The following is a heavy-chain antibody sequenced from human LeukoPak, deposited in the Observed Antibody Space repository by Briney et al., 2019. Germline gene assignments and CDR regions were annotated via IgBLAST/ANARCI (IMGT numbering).Heavy chain of an antibody. CDR3: ARGIAAAGPEDY. CDR1: GYTFTGYY. J-gene: IGHJ4*02. D-gene: IGHD6-13*01. V-gene: IGHV1-2*02. Sequence: ASVKVSCKASGYTFTGYYMHWVRQAPGQGLEWMGWINPNSGGTNYAQKFQGRVTMTRDTSISTAYMELSSLRSEDTAVYYCARGIAAAGPEDYWGQGTLVTVSS. CDR2: INPNSGGT.